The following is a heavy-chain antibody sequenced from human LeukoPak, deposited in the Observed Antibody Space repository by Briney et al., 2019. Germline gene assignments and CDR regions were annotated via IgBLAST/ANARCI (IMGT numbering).Heavy chain of an antibody. CDR1: GFTFSSYA. CDR3: AKSPAGLWVGEVAVDY. J-gene: IGHJ4*02. Sequence: PGGSLRLSCAASGFTFSSYAMSWVRQAPGKGLEWVSAISGSGGSTYYADSVKGRFTISRDNSKNTLYLQMNSLRAEDTAVYYCAKSPAGLWVGEVAVDYWGQGTLVTGSS. D-gene: IGHD3-10*01. V-gene: IGHV3-23*01. CDR2: ISGSGGST.